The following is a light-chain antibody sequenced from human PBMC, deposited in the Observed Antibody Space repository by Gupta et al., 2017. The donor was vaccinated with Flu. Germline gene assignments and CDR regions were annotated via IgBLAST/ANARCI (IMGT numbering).Light chain of an antibody. CDR2: GAS. J-gene: IGKJ2*01. CDR3: QHYSISSTMYT. CDR1: QTITSSY. Sequence: DIVLTQSPGTLSLSPGERATLSCSTSQTITSSYLAWYQHRPGQAPRLLIYGASTRATGIPDRFSGSGSGTDFTLNISRLEPEDFAVYYCQHYSISSTMYTFGQGTKLEIK. V-gene: IGKV3-20*01.